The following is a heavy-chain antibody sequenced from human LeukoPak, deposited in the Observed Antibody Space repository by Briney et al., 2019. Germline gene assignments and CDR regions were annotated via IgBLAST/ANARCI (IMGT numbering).Heavy chain of an antibody. CDR3: ARVSTTVAGSDYLDY. CDR1: GFTFSDHF. J-gene: IGHJ4*02. Sequence: PGRSLRLSCAASGFTFSDHFMDWVRQAPGKRLEWVGRIRKRPNSYTTEYAASVQGRFAISRDDSKNSLYLQMNSLKTEDTAVYYCARVSTTVAGSDYLDYWGQGTQVTISS. V-gene: IGHV3-72*01. CDR2: IRKRPNSYTT. D-gene: IGHD6-19*01.